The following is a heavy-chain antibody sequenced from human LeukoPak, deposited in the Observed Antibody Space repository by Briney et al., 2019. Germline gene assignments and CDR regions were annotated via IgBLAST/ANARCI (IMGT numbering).Heavy chain of an antibody. CDR3: AKVLTGYRDAFDI. V-gene: IGHV3-23*01. CDR1: GFTFSSYA. Sequence: PGGSLRLSCAASGFTFSSYAMSWVRQAPGKGLEWVSAISGSGGSTYYADSVKGRFTISRDNSKNTLYLQMNSLGAEDTAVYYCAKVLTGYRDAFDIWGQGTMVTVSS. CDR2: ISGSGGST. D-gene: IGHD3-9*01. J-gene: IGHJ3*02.